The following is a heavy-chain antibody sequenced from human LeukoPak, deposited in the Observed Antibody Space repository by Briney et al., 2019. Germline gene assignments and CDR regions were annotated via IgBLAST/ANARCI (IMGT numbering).Heavy chain of an antibody. V-gene: IGHV1-2*06. CDR1: GYTFTSYY. D-gene: IGHD4-17*01. CDR3: ARGSGYGDSPGLD. CDR2: INPNSGGA. Sequence: AASVKVSCKASGYTFTSYYMHWVRQAPGQGLEWMGRINPNSGGANYAQQFQGRVTMTRDTSITTAYMEVVRLTSDDTAVYYCARGSGYGDSPGLDWGQGTLVTVSS. J-gene: IGHJ4*02.